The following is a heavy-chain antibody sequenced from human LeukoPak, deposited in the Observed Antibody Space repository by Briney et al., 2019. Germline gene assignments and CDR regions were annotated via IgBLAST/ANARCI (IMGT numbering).Heavy chain of an antibody. Sequence: WETLSLTCAVYGGSFSGYYWSWIRQPPGKGLEWIGQVNHSGSTNYNPSLKSRVTISVDTSKNQFSLKLSSVTAADTAVYYCARGPLTEGYYYYMDVWGKGTTVTVSS. CDR2: VNHSGST. CDR3: ARGPLTEGYYYYMDV. J-gene: IGHJ6*03. V-gene: IGHV4-34*01. CDR1: GGSFSGYY. D-gene: IGHD4-11*01.